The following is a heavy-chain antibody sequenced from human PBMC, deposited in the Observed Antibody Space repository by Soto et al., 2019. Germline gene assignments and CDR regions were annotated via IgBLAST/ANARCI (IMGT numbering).Heavy chain of an antibody. CDR3: ARDQVRPEPTDYYYYIVV. Sequence: EVQLVESGGGLVQPGGSLRLSCAASGFTVSSNSMSWVRQAPGKGLEWVSVIYSGGSTYYADSVKGRFTITSDNSKCTLYLQMDSVRAEDTAVYYCARDQVRPEPTDYYYYIVVCGKGTTVTVSS. V-gene: IGHV3-66*01. J-gene: IGHJ6*03. D-gene: IGHD1-1*01. CDR1: GFTVSSNS. CDR2: IYSGGST.